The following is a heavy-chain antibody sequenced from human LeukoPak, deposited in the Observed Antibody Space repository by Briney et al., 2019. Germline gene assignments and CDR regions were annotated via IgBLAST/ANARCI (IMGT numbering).Heavy chain of an antibody. Sequence: SQTLSPASTVSGGFISTYHCNWVRQPAGKGLEWIGRIYVSGSTEYDPFLKRRVSISLDKSKNQIFLNLTSVTAADTAVYYCAREAEMAAPSWLDVWGQGAPVTVSS. CDR2: IYVSGST. D-gene: IGHD5-24*01. J-gene: IGHJ5*02. V-gene: IGHV4-4*07. CDR3: AREAEMAAPSWLDV. CDR1: GGFISTYH.